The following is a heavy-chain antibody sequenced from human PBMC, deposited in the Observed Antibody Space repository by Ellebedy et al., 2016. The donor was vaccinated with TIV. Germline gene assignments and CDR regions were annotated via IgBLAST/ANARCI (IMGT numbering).Heavy chain of an antibody. Sequence: SLKISXAASGFTFDDYATHWVRQAPGKGLEWVSGISWNSGSIGYADSVKGRFTISRDNAKNSLYLQMNSLRAEDTALYYCAKDSFGYGSGSYPDYWGQGTLVTVSS. CDR2: ISWNSGSI. V-gene: IGHV3-9*01. J-gene: IGHJ4*02. CDR1: GFTFDDYA. CDR3: AKDSFGYGSGSYPDY. D-gene: IGHD3-10*01.